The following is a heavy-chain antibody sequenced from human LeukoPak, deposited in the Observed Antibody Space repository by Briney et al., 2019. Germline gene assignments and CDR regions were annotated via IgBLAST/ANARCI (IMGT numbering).Heavy chain of an antibody. D-gene: IGHD2-2*01. V-gene: IGHV6-1*01. J-gene: IGHJ6*02. CDR2: TYYRSKWYN. CDR1: GDSVSINSAA. CDR3: ARVVPAAYSFYYYGMDV. Sequence: SQTLSLTCAISGDSVSINSAAWNWIRQSPSRGLEWLGRTYYRSKWYNDYAVSVKSRITINPDTSKNQFSLQLNSVTPEDTAVYYCARVVPAAYSFYYYGMDVWGQGTTVTVSS.